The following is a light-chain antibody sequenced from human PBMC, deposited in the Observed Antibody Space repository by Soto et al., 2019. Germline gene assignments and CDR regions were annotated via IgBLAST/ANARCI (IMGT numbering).Light chain of an antibody. CDR1: ETVAGSY. J-gene: IGKJ1*01. V-gene: IGKV3-20*01. CDR3: QQYGSSPAT. CDR2: GAS. Sequence: EILLTPSPGTLSLSPGERATLSCRASETVAGSYLAWYQQKPGQAPRLLIHGASTRATGIADRFSGSGSGTDFTLTISRLEPEDFAVYYCQQYGSSPATFGQGTKVDI.